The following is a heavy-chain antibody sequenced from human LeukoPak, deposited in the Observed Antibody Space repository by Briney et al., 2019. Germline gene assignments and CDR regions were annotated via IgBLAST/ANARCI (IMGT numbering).Heavy chain of an antibody. J-gene: IGHJ6*02. CDR1: GYVFTNYD. V-gene: IGHV1-8*01. Sequence: ASVKVACKASGYVFTNYDINWVRQAAGQGLEWMGWKNPDSGNTGYAQNFQGRVTMTTDTSISTAYMELSRLRSDDTAVYYCARDTLYGDYAAGMDVWGQGTTVTVSS. CDR3: ARDTLYGDYAAGMDV. CDR2: KNPDSGNT. D-gene: IGHD4-17*01.